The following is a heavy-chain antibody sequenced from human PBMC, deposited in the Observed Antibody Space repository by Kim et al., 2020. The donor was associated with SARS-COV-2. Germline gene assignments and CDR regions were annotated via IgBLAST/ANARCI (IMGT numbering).Heavy chain of an antibody. CDR3: AKDLLRYFDWLYISPADY. V-gene: IGHV3-23*01. J-gene: IGHJ4*02. D-gene: IGHD3-9*01. Sequence: KGRFTISRDNSKNTLYLQMNSLRAEDTAVYYCAKDLLRYFDWLYISPADYWGQGTLVTVSS.